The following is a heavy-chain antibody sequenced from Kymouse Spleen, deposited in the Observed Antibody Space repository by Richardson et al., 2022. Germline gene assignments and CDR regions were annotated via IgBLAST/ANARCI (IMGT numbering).Heavy chain of an antibody. Sequence: QVQLVQSGAEVKKPGASVKVSCKASGYTFTSYYMHWVRQAPGQGLEWMGIINPSGGSTSYAQKFQGRVTMTRDTSTSTVYMELSSLRSEDTAVYYCAREPIVLMVYAIFDYWGQGTLVTVSS. CDR2: INPSGGST. J-gene: IGHJ4*02. D-gene: IGHD2-8*01. CDR3: AREPIVLMVYAIFDY. CDR1: GYTFTSYY. V-gene: IGHV1-46*03.